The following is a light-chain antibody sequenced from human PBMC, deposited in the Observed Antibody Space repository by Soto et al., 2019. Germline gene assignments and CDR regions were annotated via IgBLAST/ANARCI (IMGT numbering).Light chain of an antibody. J-gene: IGKJ2*01. CDR1: QSVSSSY. V-gene: IGKV3-20*01. CDR3: QQYGSSPPNT. Sequence: EIVLTQSQGTLSLSPGERATLSCRASQSVSSSYLAWYQQKPGQAPRILIYGASSRATGIPDRFSGSGSGTDFTLTISRLEPEDFALYYCQQYGSSPPNTFGQGTKLEIK. CDR2: GAS.